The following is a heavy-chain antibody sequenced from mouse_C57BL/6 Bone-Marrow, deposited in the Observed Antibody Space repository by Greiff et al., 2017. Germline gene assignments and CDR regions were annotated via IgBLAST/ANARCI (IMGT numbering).Heavy chain of an antibody. J-gene: IGHJ4*01. CDR2: IHPNSGST. CDR3: ARTRYDDAMDY. Sequence: QVHVKQPGAELVKPGASVKLSCKASGYTFTSYWMHWVTQRPGQGLEWIGMIHPNSGSTNYNEKFKSKATLTVDKSSSTAYMQLSSLTSEDSAVYYCARTRYDDAMDYWGQGTSVTVSS. V-gene: IGHV1-64*01. CDR1: GYTFTSYW. D-gene: IGHD2-12*01.